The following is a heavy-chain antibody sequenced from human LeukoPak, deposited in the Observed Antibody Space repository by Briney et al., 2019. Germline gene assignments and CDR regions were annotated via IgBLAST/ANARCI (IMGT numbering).Heavy chain of an antibody. J-gene: IGHJ6*03. CDR3: VKAPLGSCIGARCYYLDV. V-gene: IGHV3-74*01. Sequence: GGSLRLSCAASGFTFSNYWMHWVRQAPGKGLVWVSRINTDGSSTTYADSVKGRFTISRDNSKNTLYLQMNNLRAEDTAIYYCVKAPLGSCIGARCYYLDVWGKGTPVTVSS. CDR1: GFTFSNYW. CDR2: INTDGSST. D-gene: IGHD2-15*01.